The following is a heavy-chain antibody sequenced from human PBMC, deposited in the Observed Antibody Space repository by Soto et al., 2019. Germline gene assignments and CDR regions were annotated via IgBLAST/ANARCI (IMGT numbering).Heavy chain of an antibody. CDR2: TYYRSSWYT. V-gene: IGHV6-1*01. CDR3: AREGTTMFGLVPHFEC. J-gene: IGHJ4*02. CDR1: VYSVSSNTGA. Sequence: PSQTRSLTCAISVYSVSSNTGAWNWLRQSPSRGLGCLGRTYYRSSWYTTYAESVKSRIAITPDTSKNLFYLQLNSVTPDDAAIYYSAREGTTMFGLVPHFECWAKGSLVTVSS. D-gene: IGHD3-3*01.